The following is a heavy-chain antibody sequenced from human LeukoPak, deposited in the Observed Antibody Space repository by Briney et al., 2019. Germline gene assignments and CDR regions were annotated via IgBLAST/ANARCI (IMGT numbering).Heavy chain of an antibody. V-gene: IGHV3-20*04. Sequence: GGSLRLSCAASGFTFSSYSMNWVRQAPGKGLEWVSGINWNGGSTGYADSVKGRFTISRDNAKNSLYLQMNSLRAEDTALYYCARLNGWYEKLYYYMDVWGKGTTVTVSS. CDR2: INWNGGST. CDR1: GFTFSSYS. D-gene: IGHD6-19*01. CDR3: ARLNGWYEKLYYYMDV. J-gene: IGHJ6*03.